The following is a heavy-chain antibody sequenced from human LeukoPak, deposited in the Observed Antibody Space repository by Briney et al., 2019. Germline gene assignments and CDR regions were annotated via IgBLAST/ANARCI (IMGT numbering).Heavy chain of an antibody. Sequence: PSETLSLTCTVSGGSINSYYWSWIRQPAGKGLEWVGRIYSSGSTNYNPSLKSRVSMSVDTSKNQFSLKLTSVTAADTAVYYCARGGKATVVTMWGQGILVTVSS. CDR3: ARGGKATVVTM. D-gene: IGHD4-23*01. CDR2: IYSSGST. CDR1: GGSINSYY. V-gene: IGHV4-4*07. J-gene: IGHJ4*02.